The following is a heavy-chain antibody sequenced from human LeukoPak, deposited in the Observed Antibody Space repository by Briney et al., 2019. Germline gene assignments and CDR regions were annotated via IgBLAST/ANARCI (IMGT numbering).Heavy chain of an antibody. V-gene: IGHV1-18*01. D-gene: IGHD1-7*01. J-gene: IGHJ4*02. CDR2: ISANNGDT. Sequence: ASVKVSCKASGYTFTSYGISWVRQARGQGLEWMGWISANNGDTNYVQKFRGRVTMTTDTSTSTAYMELRSLISDDTAVYYCARDVPGTTPFDFWGQGTLVTVSS. CDR1: GYTFTSYG. CDR3: ARDVPGTTPFDF.